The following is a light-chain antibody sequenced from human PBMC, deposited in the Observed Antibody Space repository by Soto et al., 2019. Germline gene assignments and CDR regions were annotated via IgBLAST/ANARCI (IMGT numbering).Light chain of an antibody. CDR1: QGIAPY. CDR3: QKYNSAPLT. V-gene: IGKV1-27*01. CDR2: ATS. J-gene: IGKJ4*01. Sequence: DVQMTQSPSSLSAFVGDRVTITCRASQGIAPYLAWFQQKPGKVPKLLIYATSTLQSGVPSRLSGSGSGTDFTLTISSLKPEDVATYYCQKYNSAPLTFGGGTKVDIK.